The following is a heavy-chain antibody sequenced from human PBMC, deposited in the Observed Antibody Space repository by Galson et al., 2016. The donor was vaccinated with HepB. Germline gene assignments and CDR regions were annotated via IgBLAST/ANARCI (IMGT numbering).Heavy chain of an antibody. J-gene: IGHJ4*02. CDR3: ARERGNYHYFDY. V-gene: IGHV1-18*01. CDR2: ISPYNGNT. CDR1: GYSFTNYG. D-gene: IGHD1-7*01. Sequence: SVKVSCKASGYSFTNYGISWVRQAPGQGLEWMGWISPYNGNTTYAQKLQGRVTMTTDTSTSTAYMELRSLRSDDTAVYYCARERGNYHYFDYWGQGTLVPVTS.